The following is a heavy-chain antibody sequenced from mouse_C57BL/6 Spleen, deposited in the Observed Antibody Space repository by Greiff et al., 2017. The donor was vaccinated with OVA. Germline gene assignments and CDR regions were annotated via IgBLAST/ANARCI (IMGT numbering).Heavy chain of an antibody. J-gene: IGHJ2*01. D-gene: IGHD2-5*01. V-gene: IGHV1-80*01. CDR1: GYAFSSYW. CDR2: IYPGDGDT. Sequence: QVQLKESGAELVKPGASVKISCKASGYAFSSYWMNWVKQRPGKGLEWIGQIYPGDGDTNYNGKFKGKATLTADKSSSTAYMQLSSLTSEDSAVYFCARLDSNYVNYWGQGTTLTVSS. CDR3: ARLDSNYVNY.